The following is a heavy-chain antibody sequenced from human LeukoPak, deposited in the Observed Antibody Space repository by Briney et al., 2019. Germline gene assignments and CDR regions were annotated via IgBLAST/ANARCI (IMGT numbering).Heavy chain of an antibody. CDR3: AELGITMIGGV. CDR2: ISSSGSTI. Sequence: GGSLRLSCAASGFTFSSYEMNWVRQAPGKGLECVSYISSSGSTIYYADSVKGRFTISRDNAKNALYLQMNSLRAEDTAVYYCAELGITMIGGVWGKGTTVTISS. J-gene: IGHJ6*04. CDR1: GFTFSSYE. D-gene: IGHD3-10*02. V-gene: IGHV3-48*03.